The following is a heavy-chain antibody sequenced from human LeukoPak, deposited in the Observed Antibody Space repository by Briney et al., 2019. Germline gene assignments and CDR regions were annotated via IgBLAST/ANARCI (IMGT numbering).Heavy chain of an antibody. Sequence: PGGSLRLSCAASGFTFSSYSMNCVRQAPGEGLEWVSSISSSSSYIYYADSVKGRFTISRDNSKNTLYLQMNSLRAEDTAVYYCARDNWSSGWYGALGAFDIWGQGTMVTVSS. CDR2: ISSSSSYI. V-gene: IGHV3-21*04. D-gene: IGHD6-19*01. CDR3: ARDNWSSGWYGALGAFDI. J-gene: IGHJ3*02. CDR1: GFTFSSYS.